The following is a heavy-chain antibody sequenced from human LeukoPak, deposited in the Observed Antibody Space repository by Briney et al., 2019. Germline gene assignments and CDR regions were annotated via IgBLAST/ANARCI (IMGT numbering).Heavy chain of an antibody. CDR1: GGSISSSSYY. CDR3: ARDEFGYCSSTSCYRHYGMDV. D-gene: IGHD2-2*03. CDR2: IYYSGST. V-gene: IGHV4-39*02. J-gene: IGHJ6*02. Sequence: SETLSLTCTVSGGSISSSSYYWGWIRQPPGKGLDWIGTIYYSGSTYYNPSLKSRVTLSVDTSKNQFSLRLSSVTAADTAVYYCARDEFGYCSSTSCYRHYGMDVWGQGTTVTVSS.